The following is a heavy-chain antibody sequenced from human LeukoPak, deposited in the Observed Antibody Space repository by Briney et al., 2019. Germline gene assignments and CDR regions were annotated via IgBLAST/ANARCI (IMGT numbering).Heavy chain of an antibody. CDR1: GGSISSGGYY. CDR2: IYYSGCT. V-gene: IGHV4-31*03. J-gene: IGHJ4*02. CDR3: AGGRLFNKQLDY. D-gene: IGHD5-18*01. Sequence: SETLTFTFTVSGGSISSGGYYWSWIRPHTGKGLEGIGYIYYSGCTYYNPSLKSRVTISLGTSKNQSSLKLSSGTPADPAVYYCAGGRLFNKQLDYCGQGTLVTVSS.